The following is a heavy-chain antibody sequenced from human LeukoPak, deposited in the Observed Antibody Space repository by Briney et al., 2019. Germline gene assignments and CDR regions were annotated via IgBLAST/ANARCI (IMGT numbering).Heavy chain of an antibody. D-gene: IGHD3-22*01. Sequence: SETLSLTCTVSGGSISSSSYYWGWIRQPPGKGLEWIGSIYYSGSTNYNPSLKSRVTISVDTSKNQFSLKLSSVTAADTAVYHCARVANYYDSSGYVYYFDYWGQGTLVTVSS. CDR1: GGSISSSSYY. CDR2: IYYSGST. J-gene: IGHJ4*02. CDR3: ARVANYYDSSGYVYYFDY. V-gene: IGHV4-39*07.